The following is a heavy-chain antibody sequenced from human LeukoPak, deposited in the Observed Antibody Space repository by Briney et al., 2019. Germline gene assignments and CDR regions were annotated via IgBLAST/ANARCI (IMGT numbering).Heavy chain of an antibody. CDR1: GFTFTGYY. J-gene: IGHJ4*02. CDR3: ARAASGYSYGLYWD. Sequence: ASVKVSCRASGFTFTGYYMHWVRQAPGQGLEWMGRINPNSGGTSYAQKFQGWVTMTRDTSISTAYMELSRLRSDDTAVYYCARAASGYSYGLYWDWGQGTLVTVSS. CDR2: INPNSGGT. V-gene: IGHV1-2*04. D-gene: IGHD5-18*01.